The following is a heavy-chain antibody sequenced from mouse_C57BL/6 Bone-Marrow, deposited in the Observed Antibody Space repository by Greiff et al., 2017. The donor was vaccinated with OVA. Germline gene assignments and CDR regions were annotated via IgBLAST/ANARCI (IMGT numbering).Heavy chain of an antibody. CDR3: ARDRIGIP. D-gene: IGHD1-1*01. CDR2: IDPSDSYT. CDR1: GYTFTSYW. V-gene: IGHV1-50*01. J-gene: IGHJ2*01. Sequence: QVQLKQPGAELVKPGASVKLSCKASGYTFTSYWMQWVKQRPGQGLEWIGEIDPSDSYTNYNQKFKGKATLTVDTSSSTAYMQLSSLTSEDSAVYYCARDRIGIPWGQGTTLTVSS.